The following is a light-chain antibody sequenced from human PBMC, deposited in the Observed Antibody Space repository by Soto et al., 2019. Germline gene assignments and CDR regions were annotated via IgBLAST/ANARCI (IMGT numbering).Light chain of an antibody. CDR3: QQSYSTLAIT. Sequence: IQMTQSPSALSAPVGDRVTITCRASQSISSYLNWYQQKPGKAPKLLIYAASSLQSGVPSRFSGSGSGTDFTLTISSLQPEDFATYYCQQSYSTLAITFGQGTRLEIK. J-gene: IGKJ5*01. V-gene: IGKV1-39*01. CDR2: AAS. CDR1: QSISSY.